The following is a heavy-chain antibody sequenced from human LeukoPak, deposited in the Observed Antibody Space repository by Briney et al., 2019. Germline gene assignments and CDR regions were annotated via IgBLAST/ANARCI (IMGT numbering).Heavy chain of an antibody. D-gene: IGHD2-15*01. CDR2: TYYSGST. V-gene: IGHV4-59*01. J-gene: IGHJ4*02. CDR1: GGSISSYY. CDR3: ARGSWWSDY. Sequence: SETLSLTCTVSGGSISSYYWSWIRQPPGKGLEWIGYTYYSGSTNYNPSLKSRVTISVDTSKNQFSLKLSSVTAADTAVYYCARGSWWSDYWGQGTLVTVSS.